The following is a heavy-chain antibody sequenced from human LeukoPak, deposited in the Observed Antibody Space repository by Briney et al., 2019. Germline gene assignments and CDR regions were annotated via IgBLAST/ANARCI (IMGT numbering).Heavy chain of an antibody. CDR2: MNHSGST. D-gene: IGHD2-8*01. CDR3: ARGRLYCTNGVCYQEFDY. Sequence: GSLRLSCAASGFTFSSYAMSWIRQPPGKGLEWIGEMNHSGSTNYNPSLKSRVTISVDTSKNQFSLKLSSVTAADTAVYYCARGRLYCTNGVCYQEFDYWGQGTLVTVSS. CDR1: GFTFSSYA. J-gene: IGHJ4*02. V-gene: IGHV4-34*01.